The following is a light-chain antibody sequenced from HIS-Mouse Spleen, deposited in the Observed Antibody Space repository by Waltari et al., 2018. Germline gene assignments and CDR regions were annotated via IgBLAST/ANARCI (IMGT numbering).Light chain of an antibody. CDR3: AAWDDSLSGPWV. V-gene: IGLV3-21*03. Sequence: SYVLTQPPSVSVAPGKTARITCGGNNIGSKSGHWYQQKPGQAPVLVVYDDSDRPSGIPERFSGSKSGTSASLAISGLRSEDEADYYCAAWDDSLSGPWVFGGGTKLTVL. CDR1: NIGSKS. CDR2: DDS. J-gene: IGLJ3*02.